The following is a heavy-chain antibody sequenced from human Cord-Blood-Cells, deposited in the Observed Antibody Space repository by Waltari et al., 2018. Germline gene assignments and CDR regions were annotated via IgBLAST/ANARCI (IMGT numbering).Heavy chain of an antibody. CDR1: GFTFGDYA. D-gene: IGHD3-10*01. CDR2: IRSKAYGGTK. V-gene: IGHV3-49*05. J-gene: IGHJ4*02. CDR3: TRVFYGSGSYYNVDY. Sequence: EVQLVESGGGLVKPGRSLRLSCTASGFTFGDYAMSWFRQAPGKGLGWVGFIRSKAYGGTKEYTAYVKGRVTISRDDSKSIAYLQMNSLKTEDTAVYYCTRVFYGSGSYYNVDYWGQGTLVTVSS.